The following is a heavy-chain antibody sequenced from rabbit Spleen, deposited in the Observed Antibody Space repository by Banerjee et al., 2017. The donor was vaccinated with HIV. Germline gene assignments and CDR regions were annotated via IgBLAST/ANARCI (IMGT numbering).Heavy chain of an antibody. V-gene: IGHV1S40*01. CDR2: IYGDSSGST. CDR3: ARASGTIGDLWIAIYHFNL. J-gene: IGHJ4*01. D-gene: IGHD2-1*01. CDR1: GFSFSSSYY. Sequence: QSLEESGGDLVKPGASLTLTCTASGFSFSSSYYMCWVRQAPGKGLECIACIYGDSSGSTWYASWAKGRFTISKTSSTTVTLQMTSLTAADTATYFCARASGTIGDLWIAIYHFNLWGPGTLVTVS.